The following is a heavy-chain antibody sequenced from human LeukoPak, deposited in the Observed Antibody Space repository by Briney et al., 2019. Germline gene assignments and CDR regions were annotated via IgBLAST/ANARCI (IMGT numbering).Heavy chain of an antibody. CDR2: ISYDGSNK. CDR3: ASLLRFLEWLSKDYGMDV. D-gene: IGHD3-3*01. CDR1: GFTFSSYA. Sequence: GGSPRLPCAASGFTFSSYAMHWVRQAPGKGLEWVAVISYDGSNKYYADSVKGRFTISRDNSKNTLYLQMNSLRAEDTAVYYCASLLRFLEWLSKDYGMDVWGQGTTVTVSS. V-gene: IGHV3-30-3*01. J-gene: IGHJ6*02.